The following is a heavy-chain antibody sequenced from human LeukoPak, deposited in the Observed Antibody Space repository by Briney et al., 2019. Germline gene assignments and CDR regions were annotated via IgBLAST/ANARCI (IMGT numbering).Heavy chain of an antibody. CDR2: IEQDGSEK. V-gene: IGHV3-7*01. D-gene: IGHD6-19*01. Sequence: GGSLRLSCAASGFTFSSYWMSWVRQAPGKGLEWVANIEQDGSEKYYVDSVKGRFTISRDNAKNSLYLQMNSLRAEDTAVYYCARDRGQWLVSNYYYYGIDVWGQGTTVTVSS. CDR1: GFTFSSYW. CDR3: ARDRGQWLVSNYYYYGIDV. J-gene: IGHJ6*02.